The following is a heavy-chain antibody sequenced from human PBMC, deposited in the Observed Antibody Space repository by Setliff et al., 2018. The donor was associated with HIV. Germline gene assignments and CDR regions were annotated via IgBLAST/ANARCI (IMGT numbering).Heavy chain of an antibody. Sequence: KSSETLSLTCTVSGGSISTYYLTWTRQPAGKGLEWIGRIFASGSTNYNPSLKSRVTMSVDTSKNQFSLRLSSVTAADTAVYYCVGGLRSRSQGHFDYWGQGTLVTVSS. CDR2: IFASGST. D-gene: IGHD5-12*01. V-gene: IGHV4-4*07. J-gene: IGHJ4*02. CDR1: GGSISTYY. CDR3: VGGLRSRSQGHFDY.